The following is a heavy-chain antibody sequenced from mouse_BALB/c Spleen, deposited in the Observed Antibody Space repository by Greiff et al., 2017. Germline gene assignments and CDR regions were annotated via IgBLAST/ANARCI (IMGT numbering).Heavy chain of an antibody. V-gene: IGHV1S81*02. Sequence: QVHVKQSGAELVKPGASVKLSCKASGYTFTSYYMYWVKQRPGQGLEWFGEINPSNGGTNFNEKFKSKSTLTVDKSSNTAYMQLSSLTSEDSAVYYCTRGSRYYYFDYWGQGTTLTVSS. CDR1: GYTFTSYY. CDR2: INPSNGGT. J-gene: IGHJ2*01. D-gene: IGHD1-1*01. CDR3: TRGSRYYYFDY.